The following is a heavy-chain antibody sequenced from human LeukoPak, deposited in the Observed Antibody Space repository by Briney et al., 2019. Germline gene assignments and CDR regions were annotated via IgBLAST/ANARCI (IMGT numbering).Heavy chain of an antibody. Sequence: GWSLRVSCAACGFTFTNYMMHWVRQAPGKGLDWVAVILEDGSIQHYADSVQDRFTISRDNSKNTLELQMNSLRAEDTATYYCAKDLPTYLLEFYFDSWGQGTLVTVSS. CDR3: AKDLPTYLLEFYFDS. CDR2: ILEDGSIQ. V-gene: IGHV3-30*04. D-gene: IGHD3-10*01. J-gene: IGHJ4*02. CDR1: GFTFTNYM.